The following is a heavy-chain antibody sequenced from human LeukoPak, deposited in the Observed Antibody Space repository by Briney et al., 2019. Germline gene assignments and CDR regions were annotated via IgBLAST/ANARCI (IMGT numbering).Heavy chain of an antibody. CDR3: AGGDGDYDYFDY. V-gene: IGHV3-11*06. CDR1: GFTFSDYS. Sequence: GGSLRLSCAASGFTFSDYSMSWIRQAPGKGLEWVSSISSSSNYIYYADSVRGRFTISRDNAKNSLYLQMNSLRAEDTAVYYCAGGDGDYDYFDYWGQGILVTVSS. J-gene: IGHJ4*02. CDR2: ISSSSNYI. D-gene: IGHD4-17*01.